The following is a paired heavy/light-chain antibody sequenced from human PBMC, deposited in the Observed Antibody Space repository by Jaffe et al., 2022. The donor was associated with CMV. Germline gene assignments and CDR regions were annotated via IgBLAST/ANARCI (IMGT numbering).Heavy chain of an antibody. D-gene: IGHD4-17*01. Sequence: EVQLVESGGTLVQPGGSLRLSCAASGFSFGDYAMHWVRQSPGRGLEWVSLIGWSSGSIAYADSVKGRFTISRDNTKRSLYLQMNSLRTEDTAVYYCVKDLLSYGDLRGYLESWGQGTLVTVSS. CDR1: GFSFGDYA. V-gene: IGHV3-9*01. CDR2: IGWSSGSI. CDR3: VKDLLSYGDLRGYLES. J-gene: IGHJ4*02.
Light chain of an antibody. Sequence: QSVLTQPPSASGTPGQRVTISCSGSSSNIGSNNVFWYQQLPGTAPKLLIYRNNQRPSGVPDRFSGSKSGTSASLAISGLRSDDEAEYYCAACDDRLSGWVFGGGTKLTVL. J-gene: IGLJ3*02. V-gene: IGLV1-47*01. CDR2: RNN. CDR3: AACDDRLSGWV. CDR1: SSNIGSNN.